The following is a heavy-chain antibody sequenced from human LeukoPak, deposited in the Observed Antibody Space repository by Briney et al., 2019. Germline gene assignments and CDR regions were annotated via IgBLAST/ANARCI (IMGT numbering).Heavy chain of an antibody. Sequence: SETLSLTCTXSGGSISSYYWSWIRQPAGKGLEWIGRIYTSGSTNYNPSLKSRVTMSVDTSKNQFSLKLSSVTAADTAVYYCARVDPTVTTGPYFDYWGQGTLVTVSS. CDR3: ARVDPTVTTGPYFDY. CDR2: IYTSGST. J-gene: IGHJ4*02. V-gene: IGHV4-4*07. CDR1: GGSISSYY. D-gene: IGHD4-17*01.